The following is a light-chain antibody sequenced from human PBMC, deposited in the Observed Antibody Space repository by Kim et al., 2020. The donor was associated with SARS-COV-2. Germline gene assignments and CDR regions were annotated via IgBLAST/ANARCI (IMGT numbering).Light chain of an antibody. CDR1: KRVGGSG. J-gene: IGKJ1*01. Sequence: SPGERAALSCGGSKRVGGSGLAWYQQKPGQAPRLLIYGASSRATGIPARFSGSGSGTDFTLTISRLEPEDFAVYYCQHYGSSPWTFGQGTKVDIK. CDR2: GAS. CDR3: QHYGSSPWT. V-gene: IGKV3-20*01.